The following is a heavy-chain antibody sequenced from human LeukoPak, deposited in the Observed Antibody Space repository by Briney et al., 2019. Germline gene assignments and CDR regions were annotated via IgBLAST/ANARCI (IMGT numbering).Heavy chain of an antibody. J-gene: IGHJ6*03. D-gene: IGHD4-17*01. CDR1: GGSISSYY. V-gene: IGHV4-59*01. Sequence: SQTLSLTCTVSGGSISSYYWSWIRQPPGKGLEWIGYIYYSGSTNYNPSLKSRVTISVDTSKNQFSLKLSSVTAADTAVYYCAREAVTTSYYYYYMDVWGKGTTVTVSS. CDR3: AREAVTTSYYYYYMDV. CDR2: IYYSGST.